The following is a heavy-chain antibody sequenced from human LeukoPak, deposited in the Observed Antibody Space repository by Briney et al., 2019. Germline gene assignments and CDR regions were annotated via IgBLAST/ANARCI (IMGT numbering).Heavy chain of an antibody. V-gene: IGHV3-30-3*01. CDR3: AREGNGDYGQSFDY. D-gene: IGHD4-17*01. CDR1: GFTFSSYA. J-gene: IGHJ4*02. CDR2: ISYDGSNK. Sequence: GGSLRLSCAASGFTFSSYAMHWVRQAPGKGLEWVAVISYDGSNKYYADSVKGRFTISRDNSKNTLYLQMNSLRAEDTAVYYCAREGNGDYGQSFDYWGQGTLVTVSS.